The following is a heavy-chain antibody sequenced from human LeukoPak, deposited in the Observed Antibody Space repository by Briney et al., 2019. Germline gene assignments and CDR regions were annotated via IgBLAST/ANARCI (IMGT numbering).Heavy chain of an antibody. CDR1: GFTFSTYS. CDR3: ARDLVTTY. V-gene: IGHV3-48*02. CDR2: ISSSSTTI. Sequence: GGSLRLSCAASGFTFSTYSMNWVRQAPGNGLEWISYISSSSTTIYYADSVKGRFTISRDNAKNSLYLQMNSLRDEDTAVYYCARDLVTTYWGQGTLVAVSS. D-gene: IGHD1-1*01. J-gene: IGHJ4*02.